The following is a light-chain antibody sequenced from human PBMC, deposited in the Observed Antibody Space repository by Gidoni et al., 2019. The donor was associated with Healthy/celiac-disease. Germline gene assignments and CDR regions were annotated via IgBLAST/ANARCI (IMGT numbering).Light chain of an antibody. V-gene: IGKV3-11*01. Sequence: EIVLTQSPATLSLSPGERATLSCRASQSVSSYLAWYQQKPGQAPRLLIYDASNRATGIPARFSGSGSETDFTLTISSLEPEDFAVYYCQQRNNWLTFGQXTKVEIK. J-gene: IGKJ1*01. CDR1: QSVSSY. CDR3: QQRNNWLT. CDR2: DAS.